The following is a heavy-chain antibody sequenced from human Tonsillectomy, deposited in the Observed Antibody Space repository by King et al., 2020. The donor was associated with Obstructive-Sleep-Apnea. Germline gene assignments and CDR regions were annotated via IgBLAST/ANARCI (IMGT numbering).Heavy chain of an antibody. V-gene: IGHV3-74*01. CDR2: INSDGSST. Sequence: VQLVESGGGLVQPGGSLRLSCAASGFTFSSYWMHWVRQAPVKGLVWVSRINSDGSSTSYADSVKGRFPISRDNAKNTLYLQMNSLRAEDTAVYYCASKGVGATTVYWGQGTLVTVSS. J-gene: IGHJ4*02. D-gene: IGHD1-26*01. CDR1: GFTFSSYW. CDR3: ASKGVGATTVY.